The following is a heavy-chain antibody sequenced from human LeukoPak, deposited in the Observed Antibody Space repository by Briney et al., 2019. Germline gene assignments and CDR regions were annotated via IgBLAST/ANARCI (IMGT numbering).Heavy chain of an antibody. CDR2: INPSGGST. D-gene: IGHD2-2*01. CDR3: ARVVTPRYCSTTSCYWKGWFDP. V-gene: IGHV1-46*01. J-gene: IGHJ5*02. CDR1: GYTFTSYA. Sequence: GASVKVSCKASGYTFTSYAMHWVRQAPGQRLEWMGIINPSGGSTSYAQKFQGRVTMTRDMSTSTAYMELSSLRSEDTAVYYCARVVTPRYCSTTSCYWKGWFDPWGQGTLVTVSS.